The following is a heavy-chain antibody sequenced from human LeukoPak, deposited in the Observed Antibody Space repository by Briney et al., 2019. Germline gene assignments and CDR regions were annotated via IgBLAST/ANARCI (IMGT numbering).Heavy chain of an antibody. CDR1: GGSISSGNYY. CDR2: IYSSGST. D-gene: IGHD2-21*02. J-gene: IGHJ4*02. V-gene: IGHV4-61*02. Sequence: SETLSLTCTVSGGSISSGNYYWSWIRQPAGKGLEWIGRIYSSGSTNYNPSLKSRVTISVDTSKNQFSLKLSSVTAADTAVYYCARGGYCGGDCYFYYWGQGTLVTVSP. CDR3: ARGGYCGGDCYFYY.